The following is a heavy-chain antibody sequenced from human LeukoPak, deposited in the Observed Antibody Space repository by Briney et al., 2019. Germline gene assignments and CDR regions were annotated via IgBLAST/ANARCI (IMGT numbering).Heavy chain of an antibody. Sequence: SETLSLTCTVSGGSISSYYWSWIRQPAGKGLEWLGRIYTSGSTNYNPSLKGRVTMSVDTSKNQFSLKLSSVTAADTAVYYCARVQWNRGYYYGMDVWGQGTTVTVSS. J-gene: IGHJ6*02. V-gene: IGHV4-4*07. CDR2: IYTSGST. D-gene: IGHD1-1*01. CDR3: ARVQWNRGYYYGMDV. CDR1: GGSISSYY.